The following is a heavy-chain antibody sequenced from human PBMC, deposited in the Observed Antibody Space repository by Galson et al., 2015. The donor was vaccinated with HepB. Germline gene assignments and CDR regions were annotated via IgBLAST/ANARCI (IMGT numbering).Heavy chain of an antibody. CDR1: GFTFSSYA. CDR3: ARHHYGMDV. CDR2: ISYDGNNK. J-gene: IGHJ6*02. Sequence: SLRLSCAASGFTFSSYAMHWVRQAPGKGLEWVAVISYDGNNKYYADSVKGRFTISGDNSKNTLYLQMNSLGTEDTAVYYCARHHYGMDVWGQGTTVTVSS. V-gene: IGHV3-30-3*01.